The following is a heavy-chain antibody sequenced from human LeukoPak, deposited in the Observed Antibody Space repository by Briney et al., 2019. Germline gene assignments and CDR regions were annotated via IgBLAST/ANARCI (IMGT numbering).Heavy chain of an antibody. V-gene: IGHV3-30-3*01. J-gene: IGHJ4*02. CDR1: GFTFSSYA. CDR3: AKEMYYYDSSGYLGHHFDY. CDR2: ISYDGSNK. Sequence: GGSLRLSCAASGFTFSSYAMHWVRQAPGKGLEWVAVISYDGSNKYYADSVKGRFTISRDNSKNTLYLQMNSLRAEDTAVYYCAKEMYYYDSSGYLGHHFDYWGQGTLVTVSS. D-gene: IGHD3-22*01.